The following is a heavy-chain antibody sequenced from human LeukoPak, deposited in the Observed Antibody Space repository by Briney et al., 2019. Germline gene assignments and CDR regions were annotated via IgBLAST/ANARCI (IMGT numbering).Heavy chain of an antibody. J-gene: IGHJ3*02. CDR3: ARRITMIVVASRGAFDI. CDR2: INHSGST. CDR1: GGSFSGYY. D-gene: IGHD3-22*01. Sequence: SETLSLTCAVYGGSFSGYYWSWIRQPPEKGLEWIGEINHSGSTNYNPSLKSRVTISVDTSKNQFSLKLSSVTAADTAVYYCARRITMIVVASRGAFDIWGQGTMVTVSS. V-gene: IGHV4-34*01.